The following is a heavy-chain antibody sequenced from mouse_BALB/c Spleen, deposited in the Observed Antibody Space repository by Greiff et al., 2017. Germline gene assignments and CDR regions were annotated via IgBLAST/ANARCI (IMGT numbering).Heavy chain of an antibody. CDR2: IAPGSGST. Sequence: DLVKPGASVKLSCKASGYTFTSYWINWIKQRPGQGLEWIGRIAPGSGSTYYNEMFKGKATLTVDTSSSTAYIQLSSLSSEDSAVYFCAVYYGSSYHFDYWGQGTTLTVSS. D-gene: IGHD1-1*01. V-gene: IGHV1S41*01. J-gene: IGHJ2*01. CDR1: GYTFTSYW. CDR3: AVYYGSSYHFDY.